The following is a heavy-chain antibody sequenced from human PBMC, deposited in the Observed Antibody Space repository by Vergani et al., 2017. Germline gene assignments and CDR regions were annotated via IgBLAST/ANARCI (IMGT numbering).Heavy chain of an antibody. CDR2: ISAYNGNT. D-gene: IGHD4-17*01. V-gene: IGHV1-18*01. J-gene: IGHJ4*02. CDR3: ARDPMTTVTPFDY. CDR1: GYTLTELS. Sequence: QVQLVQSGAEVKKPGASVKVSCKVSGYTLTELSMHWVRQAPGKGLEWMGWISAYNGNTNYAQKLQGRVTMTTDTSTSTAYMELRSLRSDDTAVYYCARDPMTTVTPFDYWGQGTLVTVSS.